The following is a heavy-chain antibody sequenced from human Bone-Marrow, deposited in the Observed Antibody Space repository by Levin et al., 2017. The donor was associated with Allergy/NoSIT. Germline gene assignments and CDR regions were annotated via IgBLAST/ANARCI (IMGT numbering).Heavy chain of an antibody. CDR3: VRDGRSIVASSGFFGN. D-gene: IGHD5-12*01. J-gene: IGHJ4*02. V-gene: IGHV3-43*01. Sequence: SGGSLRLSCVASGFTFDDFTMHWVRQAPGKVLEWVSLISWDGDTTEYGDSIKGRFTISRDNNKNSLYLQMSSLRTEDTALYYCVRDGRSIVASSGFFGNWGQGTLVTVSS. CDR2: ISWDGDTT. CDR1: GFTFDDFT.